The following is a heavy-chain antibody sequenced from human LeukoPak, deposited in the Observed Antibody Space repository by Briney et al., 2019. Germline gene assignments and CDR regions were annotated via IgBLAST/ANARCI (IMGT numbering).Heavy chain of an antibody. D-gene: IGHD6-13*01. CDR3: ARRYSSSWAHDRFDP. Sequence: SETLSLTCAVYGGSFSGYYWSWIRQPPGKGLEWIGEINHSGSTNYNPSLKSRVTISVDTSKNQFSLKLSSVTAADTAVYYCARRYSSSWAHDRFDPWGQGTPVTVSS. CDR2: INHSGST. J-gene: IGHJ5*02. V-gene: IGHV4-34*01. CDR1: GGSFSGYY.